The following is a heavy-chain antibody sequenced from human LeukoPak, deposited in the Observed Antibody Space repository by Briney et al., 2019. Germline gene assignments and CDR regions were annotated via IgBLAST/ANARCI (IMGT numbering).Heavy chain of an antibody. V-gene: IGHV4-59*01. Sequence: PSETLSLTCTVSGGSISSYYWSWIRQPPGKGLEWIGYIYYSGSTNYNPSLKSRVTISVDTSKNQFSLKLSSVTAADTAVYYCASSPTYYYDRGPLGYFDYWGQGTLVTVSS. CDR3: ASSPTYYYDRGPLGYFDY. J-gene: IGHJ4*02. CDR2: IYYSGST. D-gene: IGHD3-22*01. CDR1: GGSISSYY.